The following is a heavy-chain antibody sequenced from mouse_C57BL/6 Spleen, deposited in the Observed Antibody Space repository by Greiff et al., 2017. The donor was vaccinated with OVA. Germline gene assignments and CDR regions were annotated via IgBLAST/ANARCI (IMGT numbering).Heavy chain of an antibody. Sequence: QVQLQQSGAELAKPGASVKLSCKASGYTFTSYWMHWVKQRPGQGLEWIGYINPSSGYTKYNQKFKDKATLTADKSSSTAYMQLSSRTYEDSAVYYGARATTVVAGDFDVWGTGTTVTVSS. CDR3: ARATTVVAGDFDV. D-gene: IGHD1-1*01. J-gene: IGHJ1*03. CDR1: GYTFTSYW. V-gene: IGHV1-7*01. CDR2: INPSSGYT.